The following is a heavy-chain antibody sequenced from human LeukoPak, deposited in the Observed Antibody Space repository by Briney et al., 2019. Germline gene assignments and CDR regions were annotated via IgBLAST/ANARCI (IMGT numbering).Heavy chain of an antibody. Sequence: GGSLGLSCAASGFTFSSYWMSWVRQAPGKGLEWVANIKEDGRQKYYVDSVKGRFTISRDNAENSLYLQMNRLRAEDAAVYYCARDRWGYSYGGDWGQGTLVTVSS. CDR1: GFTFSSYW. D-gene: IGHD5-18*01. CDR3: ARDRWGYSYGGD. CDR2: IKEDGRQK. J-gene: IGHJ4*02. V-gene: IGHV3-7*01.